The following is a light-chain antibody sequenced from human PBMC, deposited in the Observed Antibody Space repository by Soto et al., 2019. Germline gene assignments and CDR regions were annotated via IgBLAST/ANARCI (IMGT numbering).Light chain of an antibody. CDR3: AAWDDSLNGYV. CDR2: SNH. CDR1: SSNIGRNT. V-gene: IGLV1-44*01. Sequence: QSVLTQPPSASGTPGQRVSISCSGSSSNIGRNTVNWYQQLPGTAPKLLIYSNHQRPSGVPDRFSGSKSGTSASLAISGLQSEDEADYSCAAWDDSLNGYVFGTGTKVTVL. J-gene: IGLJ1*01.